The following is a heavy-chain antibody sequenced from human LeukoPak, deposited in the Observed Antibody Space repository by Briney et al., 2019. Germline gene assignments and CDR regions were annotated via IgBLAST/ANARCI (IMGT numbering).Heavy chain of an antibody. CDR3: ARVPFSSFDAFDI. V-gene: IGHV4-34*01. Sequence: SETLSLTCAVYGGSFSGYYWSWIRQPPGEGLEWIGEINHSGSTNYNPSLKSRVTISVDTSKNQFSLKLSSVTAADTAVYYCARVPFSSFDAFDIWGQGTMVTVSS. D-gene: IGHD6-6*01. J-gene: IGHJ3*02. CDR1: GGSFSGYY. CDR2: INHSGST.